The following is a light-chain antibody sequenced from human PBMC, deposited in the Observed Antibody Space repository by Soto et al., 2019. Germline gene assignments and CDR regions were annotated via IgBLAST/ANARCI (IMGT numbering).Light chain of an antibody. J-gene: IGKJ4*01. CDR2: DAS. V-gene: IGKV1-5*01. CDR1: QYMSNG. CDR3: QQYNSFSGT. Sequence: DIQMTQSPSALSASVGDRVIITCRASQYMSNGVAWYQQKPGKAPKLLIYDASTLESGVPSRFTGSASGTEFTLTISSLQPDDFATYYCQQYNSFSGTFGGGTKVEIK.